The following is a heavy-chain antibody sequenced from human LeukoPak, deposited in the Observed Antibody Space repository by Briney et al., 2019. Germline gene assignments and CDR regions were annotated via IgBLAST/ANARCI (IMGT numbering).Heavy chain of an antibody. J-gene: IGHJ4*02. Sequence: PGGSLRLSCAASGFTFNSYGINWVRQAPGKGLEWVANIKQDGSEKYYVDSVKGRFTISRDNAKNSLYLQMNSLRAEDTAVYYCAREREYYDSSGYYGEYYFDYWGQGTLVTVSS. CDR1: GFTFNSYG. CDR3: AREREYYDSSGYYGEYYFDY. CDR2: IKQDGSEK. D-gene: IGHD3-22*01. V-gene: IGHV3-7*01.